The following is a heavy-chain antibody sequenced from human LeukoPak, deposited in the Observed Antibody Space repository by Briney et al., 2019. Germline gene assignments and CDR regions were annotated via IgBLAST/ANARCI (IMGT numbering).Heavy chain of an antibody. Sequence: PSETLSLTCAVYGGSFSGHYWSWIRQPPGKGLEWVGEINHSGSTNYNPSLKSRVTISVDTSKNQFSLKLSSVTAADTAVYYCASSLYDIVVVVAANNWFDPWGQGTLVTVSS. CDR2: INHSGST. V-gene: IGHV4-34*01. J-gene: IGHJ5*02. CDR1: GGSFSGHY. CDR3: ASSLYDIVVVVAANNWFDP. D-gene: IGHD2-15*01.